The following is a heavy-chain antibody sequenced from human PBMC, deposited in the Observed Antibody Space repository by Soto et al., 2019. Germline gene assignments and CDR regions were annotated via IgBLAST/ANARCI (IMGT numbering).Heavy chain of an antibody. V-gene: IGHV3-21*01. J-gene: IGHJ5*02. CDR1: GFTFSSYS. CDR3: SRDPRVKVPLRDNWFDP. Sequence: GGSLGLSCAASGFTFSSYSMYWVRQAPGKGMEWVSSISSSSSYIYYADSVKGRFTISRDNAKNSLYLQMHSLRAEDTAVYYCSRDPRVKVPLRDNWFDPWGQGTLVTVSS. D-gene: IGHD2-2*01. CDR2: ISSSSSYI.